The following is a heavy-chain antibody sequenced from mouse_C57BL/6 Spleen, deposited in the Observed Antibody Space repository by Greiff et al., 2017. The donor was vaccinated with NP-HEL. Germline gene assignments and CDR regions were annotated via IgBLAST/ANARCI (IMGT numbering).Heavy chain of an antibody. J-gene: IGHJ2*01. D-gene: IGHD6-1*01. CDR1: GYAFSSYW. V-gene: IGHV1-80*01. Sequence: LVESGAELVKPGASVKISCKASGYAFSSYWLNWVKQRPGKGLEWIGQIYPGDGDTNYNGKFKGKATLTAAKSSSTAYMQLSSLTSEDSAVYFCARWGGVAPGDYWGQGTTLTVSS. CDR3: ARWGGVAPGDY. CDR2: IYPGDGDT.